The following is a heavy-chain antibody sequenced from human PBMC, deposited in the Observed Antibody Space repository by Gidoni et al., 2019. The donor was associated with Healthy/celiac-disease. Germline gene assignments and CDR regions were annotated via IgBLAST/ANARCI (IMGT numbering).Heavy chain of an antibody. V-gene: IGHV4-59*01. D-gene: IGHD3-3*01. CDR3: ARGHIRYYDFWSGYFGWFDP. J-gene: IGHJ5*02. CDR2: IYYSGST. Sequence: QVQLQESGPGLVKPSETLSLTCTVSGGSISSYYWSWIRQPPGKGLEWIGYIYYSGSTNYHPSLKSRVTISVDTSKNQFSLKLSSVTAADTAVYYCARGHIRYYDFWSGYFGWFDPWGQGTLVTVSS. CDR1: GGSISSYY.